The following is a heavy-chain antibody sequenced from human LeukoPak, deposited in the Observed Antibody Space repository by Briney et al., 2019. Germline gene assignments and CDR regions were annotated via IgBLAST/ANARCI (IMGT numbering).Heavy chain of an antibody. J-gene: IGHJ4*02. V-gene: IGHV4-61*08. Sequence: SETLSLTCTVSGGSISSGGHYWSWIRQPPGKGLEWIGYIYHSGTTYYNPSLKSRVTISVDTSKNQFSLKLSSVTAADTAVYYCARLDCGSTSCYAVDWGQGTLVTVSS. CDR3: ARLDCGSTSCYAVD. CDR2: IYHSGTT. CDR1: GGSISSGGHY. D-gene: IGHD2-2*01.